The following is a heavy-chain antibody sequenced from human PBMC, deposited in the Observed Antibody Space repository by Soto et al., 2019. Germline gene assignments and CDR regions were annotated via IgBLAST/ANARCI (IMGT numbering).Heavy chain of an antibody. CDR2: IYQSGST. V-gene: IGHV4-30-2*01. D-gene: IGHD3-22*01. J-gene: IGHJ3*02. CDR1: GGSLSSSAYS. Sequence: QMHLQESGSGLVKPSQTLSLTCAVSGGSLSSSAYSWSWIRQPPGKGLEWIGFIYQSGSTYYNPSLKSRVTTSLDRPKNQFSLKLSSVTAAGTAVYYCARELLFYDSDGFSWDDAFDIWGQGTMVTVSS. CDR3: ARELLFYDSDGFSWDDAFDI.